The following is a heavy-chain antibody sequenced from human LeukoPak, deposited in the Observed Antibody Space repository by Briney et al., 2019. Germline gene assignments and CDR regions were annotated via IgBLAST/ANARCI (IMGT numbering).Heavy chain of an antibody. Sequence: GGSLRLSCAASAFTFSAYGMHWVRQTPGKGLEWVAFIRFDGVNKYYADSVKGRFTISRDNSKNTLYLQMNSLRAEDTAVYYCAKGDAGYFDYWGQGTLVTVSS. CDR3: AKGDAGYFDY. V-gene: IGHV3-30*02. CDR2: IRFDGVNK. J-gene: IGHJ4*02. D-gene: IGHD5-24*01. CDR1: AFTFSAYG.